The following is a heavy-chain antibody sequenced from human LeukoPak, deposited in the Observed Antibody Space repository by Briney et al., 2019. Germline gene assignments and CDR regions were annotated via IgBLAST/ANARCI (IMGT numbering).Heavy chain of an antibody. CDR1: GPSVSTSTSY. Sequence: SETRSLTCTLSGPSVSTSTSYWSWIRQPPGKGLEWFGYIFYTGSTYSKPSLKSRVTISVDTSKNQFSLNLSSVTAADTAVYYCAREVVPAAEFDYWGQGTLVTVSS. V-gene: IGHV4-61*01. D-gene: IGHD2-2*01. CDR2: IFYTGST. J-gene: IGHJ4*02. CDR3: AREVVPAAEFDY.